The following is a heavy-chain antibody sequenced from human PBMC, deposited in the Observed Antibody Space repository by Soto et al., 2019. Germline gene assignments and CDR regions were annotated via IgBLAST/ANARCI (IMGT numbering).Heavy chain of an antibody. V-gene: IGHV3-74*01. Sequence: GGSLRLSCAASGFTSTNYWMHWVRQVPGEGLVWVSRIDNHGDGTSYADFVKGRFTISRDNAKNTLYLQMNSLRVEDTAIYYCGTVFEKWGQGTMVTVSS. CDR1: GFTSTNYW. CDR2: IDNHGDGT. J-gene: IGHJ3*02. CDR3: GTVFEK.